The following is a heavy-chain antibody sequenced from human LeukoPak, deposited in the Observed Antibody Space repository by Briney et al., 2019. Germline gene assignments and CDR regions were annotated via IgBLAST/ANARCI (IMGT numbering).Heavy chain of an antibody. J-gene: IGHJ4*02. V-gene: IGHV3-23*01. Sequence: GGSLRLSCAASGFTFSSYWMSWVRQAPGKGLEWVSSISSTGGTTYYADSVKGRFTISRDNSKNTLYLQMNSLRAEDTAVYYCARDLRTDSSFSPFDYWGQGTLVTVSS. CDR2: ISSTGGTT. CDR3: ARDLRTDSSFSPFDY. CDR1: GFTFSSYW. D-gene: IGHD3/OR15-3a*01.